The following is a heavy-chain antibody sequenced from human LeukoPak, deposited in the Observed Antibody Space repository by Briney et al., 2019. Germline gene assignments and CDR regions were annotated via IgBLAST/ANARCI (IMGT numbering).Heavy chain of an antibody. J-gene: IGHJ4*02. CDR3: AGGGYCSSSSCYRSLGY. Sequence: PGGSLRLSCAASGFTLSSYAMTWVRQAPGKGLEWVSAISGSGSSIYYADSVKGRFTISRDNSKNTLYLQVNSLRAEDTAVYFCAGGGYCSSSSCYRSLGYWGQGTLVTVSS. CDR1: GFTLSSYA. V-gene: IGHV3-23*01. D-gene: IGHD2-2*01. CDR2: ISGSGSSI.